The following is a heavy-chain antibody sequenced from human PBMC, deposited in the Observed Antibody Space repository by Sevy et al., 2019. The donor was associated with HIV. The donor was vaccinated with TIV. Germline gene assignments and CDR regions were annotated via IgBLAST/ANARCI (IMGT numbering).Heavy chain of an antibody. Sequence: GGALRLSCAASGFKFSSYWMSWVRQAPGKGLEWVANIKQDGSDGYYVDSVKGGFTISRENAKNSLFLQMKSLRAEDTAVYYCARARPLGDLVHFDHWGQGNLVTVSS. D-gene: IGHD4-17*01. V-gene: IGHV3-7*01. J-gene: IGHJ4*02. CDR3: ARARPLGDLVHFDH. CDR1: GFKFSSYW. CDR2: IKQDGSDG.